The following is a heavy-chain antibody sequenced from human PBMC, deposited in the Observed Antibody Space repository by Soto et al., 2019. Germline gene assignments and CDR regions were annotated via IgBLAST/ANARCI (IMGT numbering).Heavy chain of an antibody. CDR1: EDSFTSYW. CDR2: IYPGDSDT. V-gene: IGHV5-51*01. J-gene: IGHJ6*02. CDR3: ARLLGQAVLDV. Sequence: GESLKICCKGSEDSFTSYWIGWVRQMPGKGLEWMGIIYPGDSDTRYSPSFQGQVTISADKSIRAAYLQWSSLKASDTAMYYCARLLGQAVLDVWGQGTTVTVSS. D-gene: IGHD6-19*01.